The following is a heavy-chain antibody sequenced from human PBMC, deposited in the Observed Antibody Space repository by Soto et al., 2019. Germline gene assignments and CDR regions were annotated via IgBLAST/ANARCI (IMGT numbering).Heavy chain of an antibody. D-gene: IGHD1-26*01. CDR1: GGAISSGGYS. CDR3: AGGTGVARNY. J-gene: IGHJ4*02. CDR2: IYHSGST. Sequence: QLQLQESGSGLVKPSQTLSLTCAVSGGAISSGGYSWSWIRQPPGKGLEWIGYIYHSGSTYYTPSLKSRVTIPVDGSNNQFSLKLSSVTAADTAVYYCAGGTGVARNYWGQGTLVTVSS. V-gene: IGHV4-30-2*01.